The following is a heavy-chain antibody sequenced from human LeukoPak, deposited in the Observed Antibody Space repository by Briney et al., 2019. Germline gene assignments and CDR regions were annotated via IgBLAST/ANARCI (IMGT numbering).Heavy chain of an antibody. J-gene: IGHJ2*01. CDR1: GGTFSSYA. CDR3: ARGYSSSWYYWYFDL. CDR2: IIPIFGTA. V-gene: IGHV1-69*13. D-gene: IGHD6-13*01. Sequence: SVKVSCKTSGGTFSSYAISWVRQAPGQGPEWMGGIIPIFGTANYAQNFQGRATITADESTSTAYMELNNLRSKDRAVYYCARGYSSSWYYWYFDLWGRGTLVTVSS.